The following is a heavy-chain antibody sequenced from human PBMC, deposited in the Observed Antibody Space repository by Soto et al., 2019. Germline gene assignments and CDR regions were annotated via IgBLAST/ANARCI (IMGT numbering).Heavy chain of an antibody. Sequence: GESLKISCKGSGYSFTSYWIGWVRQMPGKGLEWMGIIYPGDSDTRYSPSFQGRVTISADKSISTAYPQWSSLKASDTAMYYCARLYLGVVGPSLIWGQGTMVTVSS. CDR1: GYSFTSYW. D-gene: IGHD3-3*01. CDR2: IYPGDSDT. V-gene: IGHV5-51*01. J-gene: IGHJ3*02. CDR3: ARLYLGVVGPSLI.